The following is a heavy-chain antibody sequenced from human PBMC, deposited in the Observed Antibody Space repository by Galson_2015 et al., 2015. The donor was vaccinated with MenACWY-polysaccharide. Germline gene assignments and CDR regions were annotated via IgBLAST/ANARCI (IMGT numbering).Heavy chain of an antibody. CDR1: GFTFDDYA. Sequence: SLRLSCAASGFTFDDYAMHWVRQAPGKGLEWVSGISWNSGSIGYADSVKGRFTISRDNAKNSLYLQMNSLRAEDTALYYCAKAPMVRGGFFDYWGQGTLVTVSS. CDR3: AKAPMVRGGFFDY. V-gene: IGHV3-9*01. D-gene: IGHD3-10*01. J-gene: IGHJ4*02. CDR2: ISWNSGSI.